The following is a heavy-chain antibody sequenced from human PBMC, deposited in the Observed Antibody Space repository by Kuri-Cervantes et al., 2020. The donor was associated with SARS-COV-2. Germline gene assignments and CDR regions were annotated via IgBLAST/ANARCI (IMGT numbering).Heavy chain of an antibody. Sequence: GSLKISCVACGFTFSRYSMNWVRQAPGKGLEWVSSTSSSDYYIYYADSVKGRFTISRDNAKNSLYLQMNSLRAEDTAVYYCARDCYGDQLYYYYYGMDVWGQGTTVIVSS. D-gene: IGHD4-17*01. J-gene: IGHJ6*02. V-gene: IGHV3-21*01. CDR2: TSSSDYYI. CDR1: GFTFSRYS. CDR3: ARDCYGDQLYYYYYGMDV.